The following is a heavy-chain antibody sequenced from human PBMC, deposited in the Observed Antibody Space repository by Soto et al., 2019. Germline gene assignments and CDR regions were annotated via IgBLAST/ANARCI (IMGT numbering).Heavy chain of an antibody. V-gene: IGHV3-15*07. D-gene: IGHD1-26*01. CDR3: TTDFRPRRWEGDHY. CDR2: IKSKVDGGTT. J-gene: IGHJ4*02. CDR1: GFTFNNAW. Sequence: EVQLVESGGGLVKPGGSLRLSCAASGFTFNNAWMNWVRQAPGRGLEWVGRIKSKVDGGTTDYAAPVKGRFTISRDDSKTTLYLQMNSLETEDTALYYCTTDFRPRRWEGDHYWGQGTLVTVSS.